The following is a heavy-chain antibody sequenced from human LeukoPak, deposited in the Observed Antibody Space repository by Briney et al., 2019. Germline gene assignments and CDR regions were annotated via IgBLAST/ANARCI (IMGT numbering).Heavy chain of an antibody. CDR3: ATVPFFREAYCSGGSCYWFDP. CDR1: GYTLTELS. V-gene: IGHV1-24*01. CDR2: FDPEDGET. J-gene: IGHJ5*02. Sequence: ASVTVSCTVSGYTLTELSMHWVRQAPGKGLEWMGGFDPEDGETIYAQKFQGRVTMTEDTSTDTAYMELSSLRSEDTAVYYCATVPFFREAYCSGGSCYWFDPWGQGTLVTVSS. D-gene: IGHD2-15*01.